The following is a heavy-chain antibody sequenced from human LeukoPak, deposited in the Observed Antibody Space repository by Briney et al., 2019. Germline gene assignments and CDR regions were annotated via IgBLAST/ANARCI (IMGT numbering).Heavy chain of an antibody. V-gene: IGHV4-30-2*01. CDR2: IYHSGST. J-gene: IGHJ4*02. CDR3: AREATVTKSAFDY. CDR1: GGSISSGGYY. Sequence: PSETLSLTCTVSGGSISSGGYYWSWIRQPPGKGLEWIGYIYHSGSTYYIPSLKSRVTISVDRSKNQFSLKLSSVTAADTAVYYCAREATVTKSAFDYWGQGTLVTVSS. D-gene: IGHD4-17*01.